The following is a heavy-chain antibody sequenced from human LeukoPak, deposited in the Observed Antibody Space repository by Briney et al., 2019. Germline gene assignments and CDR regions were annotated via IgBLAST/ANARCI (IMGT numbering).Heavy chain of an antibody. CDR3: AKDRSSGSYYYFDC. CDR1: GFTFSSYE. J-gene: IGHJ4*02. CDR2: ISGSGGST. V-gene: IGHV3-23*01. D-gene: IGHD1-26*01. Sequence: GGSLRLSCAASGFTFSSYEMNWVRQAPGKGLEWVSAISGSGGSTYYADSVKGRFTISRDNSKNTLYLQMNSLRAEDTAVYYCAKDRSSGSYYYFDCWGQGTLVTVSS.